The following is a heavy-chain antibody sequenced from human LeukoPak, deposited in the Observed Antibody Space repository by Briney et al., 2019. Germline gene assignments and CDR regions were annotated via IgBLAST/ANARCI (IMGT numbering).Heavy chain of an antibody. CDR3: TRDVGAAGY. Sequence: PGGSLRLSCAASGFTFSYYQMNWVRQAPGKGLEWISYISGSGSTTSFADSVRGRFTISRDNAKNSLYLQMNSLRAEDTAVYYCTRDVGAAGYWGQGTLVTVSS. D-gene: IGHD6-13*01. CDR2: ISGSGSTT. J-gene: IGHJ4*02. CDR1: GFTFSYYQ. V-gene: IGHV3-48*03.